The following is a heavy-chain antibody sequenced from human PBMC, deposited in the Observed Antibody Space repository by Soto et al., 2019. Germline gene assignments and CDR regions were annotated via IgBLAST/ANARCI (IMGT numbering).Heavy chain of an antibody. J-gene: IGHJ4*02. CDR2: INPSGGTT. Sequence: QVQLVQSGAEVKKPGASVKVSCKASGYTFTSYYMHWVRQAPGQGLEWMGIINPSGGTTTYAQKFKGRVTMSRDTSTSTVYMELSSLRSEDTAVYFCARDSTVVTAAYYLDYWGQGTLVTVSS. CDR3: ARDSTVVTAAYYLDY. CDR1: GYTFTSYY. D-gene: IGHD2-21*02. V-gene: IGHV1-46*01.